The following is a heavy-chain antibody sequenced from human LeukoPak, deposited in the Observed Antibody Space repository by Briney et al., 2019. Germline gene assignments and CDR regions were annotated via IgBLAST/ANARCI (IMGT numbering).Heavy chain of an antibody. V-gene: IGHV3-21*01. D-gene: IGHD5-18*01. CDR1: GFTFSSYS. CDR3: ARARPARGYSYGLDY. J-gene: IGHJ4*02. CDR2: ISSSSSYI. Sequence: PGGSLRLSCAASGFTFSSYSMNWVRQAPGKGLEWVSSISSSSSYIYYADSVKGRFTISRENAKNSLYLQMNSLRAGDTAVYYCARARPARGYSYGLDYWGQGTLVTVSS.